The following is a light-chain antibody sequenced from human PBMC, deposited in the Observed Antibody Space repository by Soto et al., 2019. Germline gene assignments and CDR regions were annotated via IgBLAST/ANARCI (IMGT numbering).Light chain of an antibody. CDR1: QSLLHSNGYNY. V-gene: IGKV2-28*01. J-gene: IGKJ1*01. Sequence: DIVMTQSPLSLPVTPGEPASISCRSSQSLLHSNGYNYLDWYLQKPGQSPQLLIYAGSNRASGVPDRFSGSGSGTDFTLKISRLQAHHVGIIYCMQPLETSWTFGQGTKVEIK. CDR3: MQPLETSWT. CDR2: AGS.